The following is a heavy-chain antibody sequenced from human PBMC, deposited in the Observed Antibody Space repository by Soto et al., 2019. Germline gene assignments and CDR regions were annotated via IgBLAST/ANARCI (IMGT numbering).Heavy chain of an antibody. V-gene: IGHV4-34*01. CDR1: GGSFSGYY. CDR2: INHSGST. Sequence: PSETLSLTCAVYGGSFSGYYWSWIRQPPGKGLEWIGEINHSGSTNYNPSLKSRVTISVDTSKNQFSLKLSSVTAADTAVYYCAGYSSSTPINEYWGQGTLVTLSS. J-gene: IGHJ4*02. CDR3: AGYSSSTPINEY. D-gene: IGHD6-6*01.